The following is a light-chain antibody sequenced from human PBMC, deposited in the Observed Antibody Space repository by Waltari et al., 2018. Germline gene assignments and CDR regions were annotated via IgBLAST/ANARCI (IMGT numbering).Light chain of an antibody. CDR3: QRTYNAPALT. Sequence: DFQFTQAPFSLSASGRSRVTITCRVSQGISSYLNWYRQKPGKVPKVLIYSSSSLQSGGPSRFSGSGSGTDFTLTISSLQPEDVATYYGQRTYNAPALTFGGGTKVEIK. V-gene: IGKV1-27*01. J-gene: IGKJ4*01. CDR2: SSS. CDR1: QGISSY.